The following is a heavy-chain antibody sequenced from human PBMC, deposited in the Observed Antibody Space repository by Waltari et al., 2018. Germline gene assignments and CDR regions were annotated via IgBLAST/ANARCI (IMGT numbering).Heavy chain of an antibody. J-gene: IGHJ4*02. D-gene: IGHD3-16*01. V-gene: IGHV1-69*01. CDR1: GGTFSSYA. Sequence: QVQLVQSGAEVKKPGSSVKVSCKASGGTFSSYAISWVRQAPGQGFEWMGGMLLILSAANYEHKSQGRVTITAYDATSTAYMGLSSLRSEDTAVYYCARGNREMASLWDFDYWGQGTLVTVSS. CDR2: MLLILSAA. CDR3: ARGNREMASLWDFDY.